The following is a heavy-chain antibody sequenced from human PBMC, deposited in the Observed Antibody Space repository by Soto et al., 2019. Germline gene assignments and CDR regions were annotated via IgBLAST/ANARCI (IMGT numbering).Heavy chain of an antibody. J-gene: IGHJ4*02. V-gene: IGHV1-8*01. Sequence: QVQLVQSGAEVKKPGASLKVSCKASGYSFTNYDIDWVRQAAGQGLEWMGWMNPNSGNTGYAQKFQGRVTMTRNTSTTTDYMELSSLRSDATAVYYCARAVPPTPRNRYLDYWGQGTRVTVPS. CDR2: MNPNSGNT. D-gene: IGHD2-15*01. CDR3: ARAVPPTPRNRYLDY. CDR1: GYSFTNYD.